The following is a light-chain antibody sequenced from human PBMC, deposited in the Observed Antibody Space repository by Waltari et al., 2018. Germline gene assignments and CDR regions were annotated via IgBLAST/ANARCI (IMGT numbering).Light chain of an antibody. J-gene: IGKJ1*01. CDR1: QGLKND. V-gene: IGKV1-6*01. CDR2: AAS. Sequence: AIQMTQSPSSLSASVGARVTITCRASQGLKNDLGWYQQKPGKAPKILIYAASSLQSGVPSRFSGSGSGTDFTLTISSLQPEDFATYYCLQDYNYPRTFGQGTKVEIK. CDR3: LQDYNYPRT.